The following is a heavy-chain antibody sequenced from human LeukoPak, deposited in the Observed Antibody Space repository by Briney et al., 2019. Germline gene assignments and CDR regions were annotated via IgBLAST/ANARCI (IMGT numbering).Heavy chain of an antibody. V-gene: IGHV3-11*04. J-gene: IGHJ6*02. CDR1: GFTFSDYY. Sequence: GGSLRLSCAASGFTFSDYYMSWIRQAPGKGLEWVSYISSSGSTIYYADSVKGRFTISRDNAKNTLYLQMNSLRAEDTAVYYCARNLWFGEFPPRRSYGMDVWGQGTTVTVSS. CDR2: ISSSGSTI. D-gene: IGHD3-10*01. CDR3: ARNLWFGEFPPRRSYGMDV.